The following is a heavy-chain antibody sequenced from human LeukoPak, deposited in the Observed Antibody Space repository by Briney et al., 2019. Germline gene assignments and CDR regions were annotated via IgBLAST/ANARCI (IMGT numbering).Heavy chain of an antibody. V-gene: IGHV6-1*01. CDR2: TYYRYKWYN. D-gene: IGHD5-24*01. J-gene: IGHJ3*01. CDR3: ARGGQGDGYSADEAFNF. Sequence: SQTLSLTCAISGDSVSGNSTAYNWIRQSPFRGLVWLVRTYYRYKWYNDYAVSVKGRITTNPVTSKNQFSLQLNSVTPDDTAVYYCARGGQGDGYSADEAFNFWGQGTMVTVSS. CDR1: GDSVSGNSTA.